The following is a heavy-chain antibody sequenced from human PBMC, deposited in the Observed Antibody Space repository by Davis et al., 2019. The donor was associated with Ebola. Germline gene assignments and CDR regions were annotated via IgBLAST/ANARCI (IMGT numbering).Heavy chain of an antibody. CDR3: AKGPGITGNWFDP. CDR1: GFTFSSYA. D-gene: IGHD3-3*01. J-gene: IGHJ5*02. V-gene: IGHV3-23*01. CDR2: MSGSGGST. Sequence: GGSLRLSCAASGFTFSSYAMSWVRQAQGKGLEWVSAMSGSGGSTYYADSVKGRFTISRDNSKNTLYLQMNSLRAEDTAVYYCAKGPGITGNWFDPWGQGTLVTVSS.